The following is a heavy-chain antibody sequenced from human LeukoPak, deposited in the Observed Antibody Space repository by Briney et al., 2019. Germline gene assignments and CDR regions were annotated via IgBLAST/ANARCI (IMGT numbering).Heavy chain of an antibody. CDR3: ARDSRPLFGVVIGWFDP. CDR1: GFTFSSYS. J-gene: IGHJ5*02. V-gene: IGHV3-48*04. Sequence: PGGPLRLSCAASGFTFSSYSMHWVRQAPGKGLEWVSYFSSSSSSTYYADSVKGRFTISRDNAKNSLYLQMNSLRAEDTAVYYCARDSRPLFGVVIGWFDPWGQGTLVTVSS. CDR2: FSSSSSST. D-gene: IGHD3-3*01.